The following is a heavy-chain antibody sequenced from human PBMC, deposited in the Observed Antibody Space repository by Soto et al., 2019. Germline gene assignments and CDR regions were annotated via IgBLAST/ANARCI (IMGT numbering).Heavy chain of an antibody. Sequence: LSLTCSISDGSVNSGSYYWTWTRQPPGKVLEWIGYIDSSGSTNYNPSLKSRVTISADRSKNDFSLKVNSVTAADTAVYYCARDSWAYFDCWGPGTLVTVSS. D-gene: IGHD1-26*01. V-gene: IGHV4-61*03. J-gene: IGHJ4*02. CDR2: IDSSGST. CDR1: DGSVNSGSYY. CDR3: ARDSWAYFDC.